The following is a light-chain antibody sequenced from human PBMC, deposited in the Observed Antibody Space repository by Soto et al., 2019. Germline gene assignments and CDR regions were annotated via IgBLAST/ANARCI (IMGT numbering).Light chain of an antibody. V-gene: IGLV2-23*03. CDR2: EGS. Sequence: QSVLTQPASVSGSPEQSITISCTGTSSDVGSYNLVSWYQQHPGKAPKLMIYEGSKRPSGVSNRFSGSKSGNTASLTISGLQAEDEADYYCCSYAGSSTFGAVFGGGTQLTVL. CDR1: SSDVGSYNL. J-gene: IGLJ7*01. CDR3: CSYAGSSTFGAV.